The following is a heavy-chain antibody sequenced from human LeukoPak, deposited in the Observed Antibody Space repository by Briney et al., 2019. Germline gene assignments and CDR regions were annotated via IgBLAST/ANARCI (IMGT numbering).Heavy chain of an antibody. CDR3: ARERRVGRFLDSAYYFDY. CDR1: GGTFSSYA. V-gene: IGHV1-69*01. CDR2: IIPFFGTV. D-gene: IGHD3/OR15-3a*01. J-gene: IGHJ4*02. Sequence: SSVKVSCKAAGGTFSSYAISWVRQAPGQGLEGMGGIIPFFGTVNYAQKCQGRVTITADESTSTDYMELSSLRSEDTAVYYCARERRVGRFLDSAYYFDYWGQGTLVTVSS.